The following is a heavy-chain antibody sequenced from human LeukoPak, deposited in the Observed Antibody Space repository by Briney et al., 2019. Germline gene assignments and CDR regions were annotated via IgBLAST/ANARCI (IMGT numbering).Heavy chain of an antibody. Sequence: GSLRLSCAASGSPPLAYEITWVRQAPGKGLEWVSYISSSGRPIYYADSVKGRFTISRNNAKNSLFLQMNSLRAEDTGVYYWGRDHCGDYSLDYWGQGTLVTVSS. CDR1: GSPPLAYE. D-gene: IGHD4-17*01. V-gene: IGHV3-48*03. CDR2: ISSSGRPI. CDR3: GRDHCGDYSLDY. J-gene: IGHJ4*02.